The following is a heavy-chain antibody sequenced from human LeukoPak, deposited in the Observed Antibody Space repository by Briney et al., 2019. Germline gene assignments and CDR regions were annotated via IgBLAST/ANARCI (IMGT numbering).Heavy chain of an antibody. V-gene: IGHV3-48*03. CDR2: ITTTGDRV. CDR3: ARDTQDY. J-gene: IGHJ4*02. Sequence: GGSLRLSCEASGFTLRNYEMIWVGQAPAKGLEGISYITTTGDRVKCADSVKRRFTISRDNAKNSLYLEMNSLRAEDTGVYFCARDTQDYWGQGSLVVVSS. CDR1: GFTLRNYE.